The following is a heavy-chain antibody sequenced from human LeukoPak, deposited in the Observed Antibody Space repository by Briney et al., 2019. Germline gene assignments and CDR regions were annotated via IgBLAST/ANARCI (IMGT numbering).Heavy chain of an antibody. D-gene: IGHD3-9*01. Sequence: GGSLRLSCAASGFIVSANYMSWVRQAPGKGLEWVSVFYSGGHSYHRDGTTYYADSVKGRFTISGDNSKNTLYLQMNSLRAEDTAVYYCAKERGYYDILTAFDYWGQGTLVTVSS. CDR3: AKERGYYDILTAFDY. V-gene: IGHV3-53*01. J-gene: IGHJ4*02. CDR2: FYSGGHSYHRDGTT. CDR1: GFIVSANY.